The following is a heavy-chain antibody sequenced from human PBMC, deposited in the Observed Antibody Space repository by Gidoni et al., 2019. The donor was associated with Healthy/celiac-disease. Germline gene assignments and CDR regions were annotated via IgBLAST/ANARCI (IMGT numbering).Heavy chain of an antibody. CDR2: IKSKTDGGTT. D-gene: IGHD2-2*01. J-gene: IGHJ4*02. Sequence: GKGLEWVGRIKSKTDGGTTDYAAPVKGRSTISRDDSKNTLYLQMNSLKTEDTAVYYCTTVWGCSSTSCYVRLNYFDYWGQGTLVTVSS. V-gene: IGHV3-15*01. CDR3: TTVWGCSSTSCYVRLNYFDY.